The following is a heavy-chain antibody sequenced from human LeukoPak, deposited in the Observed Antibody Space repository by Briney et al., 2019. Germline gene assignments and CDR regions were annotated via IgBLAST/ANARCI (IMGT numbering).Heavy chain of an antibody. D-gene: IGHD6-6*01. Sequence: GGSLRLSCAASGFTFSSYAMSWVRQTPGKGLELVSSISYDAANTYYTGSVKGRFTISRDNSKNTVFLQMNSLRAEDTAVYYCAKRGAVMTAPPFFDYWGQGTLVTVSS. CDR2: ISYDAANT. CDR3: AKRGAVMTAPPFFDY. V-gene: IGHV3-23*01. J-gene: IGHJ4*02. CDR1: GFTFSSYA.